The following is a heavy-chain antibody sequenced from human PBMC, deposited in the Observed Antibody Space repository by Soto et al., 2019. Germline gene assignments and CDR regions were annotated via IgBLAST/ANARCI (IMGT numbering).Heavy chain of an antibody. Sequence: SGPTLVNPTQTLTLTCTFSGFSLSTSGVGVGWIRQPPGKALEWLALIYWDDDKRYSPSLKSRLTITKDTSKNQVVLTMTNMDPVDTATYYCAHSFLDLKQQLVQDYYYYMDVWGKGTTVTVSS. CDR1: GFSLSTSGVG. CDR3: AHSFLDLKQQLVQDYYYYMDV. CDR2: IYWDDDK. D-gene: IGHD6-13*01. V-gene: IGHV2-5*02. J-gene: IGHJ6*03.